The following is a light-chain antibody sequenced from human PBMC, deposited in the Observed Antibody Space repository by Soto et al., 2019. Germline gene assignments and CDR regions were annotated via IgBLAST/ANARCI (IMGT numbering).Light chain of an antibody. CDR1: QSISSY. CDR2: AAS. V-gene: IGKV1-39*01. CDR3: QQSYSSPCT. Sequence: DIQMTQSPSSLSASVGDRVTITCRASQSISSYLNWYQQKPGKAPNLLIYAASSLQSGVPSKFSGSGSGTDFTLTISSLQPEDFATYYCQQSYSSPCTFGPGTKVDI. J-gene: IGKJ3*01.